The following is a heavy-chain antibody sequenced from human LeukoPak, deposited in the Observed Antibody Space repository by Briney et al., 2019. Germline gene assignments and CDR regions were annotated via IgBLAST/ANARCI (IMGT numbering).Heavy chain of an antibody. J-gene: IGHJ5*02. Sequence: PGGSLRLSCAASGFGFSAYWMHWVRQAPGKGLVWVSRINADGSRTTYADSVKGRFTISRDNAKNTLYLQMNSLRAEDTAVYYCVRESGVVAAVNNWFYPCGQGTLGSVSS. CDR3: VRESGVVAAVNNWFYP. D-gene: IGHD3-10*01. CDR2: INADGSRT. V-gene: IGHV3-74*01. CDR1: GFGFSAYW.